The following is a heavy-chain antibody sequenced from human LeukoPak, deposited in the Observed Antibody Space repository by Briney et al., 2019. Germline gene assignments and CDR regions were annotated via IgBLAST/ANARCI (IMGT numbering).Heavy chain of an antibody. Sequence: GSSVTVSCKASGGSFSSYAVNWVRQAPGQGLEWMGDIIPILTTTNYAQNFQDRVTLTADKSTSTAYMELRSLTSEDTAVYYCARNKGVYGDYKYYYGMDVWGQGTTVTVSS. CDR2: IIPILTTT. D-gene: IGHD4-17*01. V-gene: IGHV1-69*06. CDR3: ARNKGVYGDYKYYYGMDV. J-gene: IGHJ6*02. CDR1: GGSFSSYA.